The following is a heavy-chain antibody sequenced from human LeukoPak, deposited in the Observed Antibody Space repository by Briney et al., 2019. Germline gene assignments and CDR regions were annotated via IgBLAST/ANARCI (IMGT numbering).Heavy chain of an antibody. CDR1: GFTFSNYD. Sequence: PGGSLRLSCAASGFTFSNYDMYWVRQATGKGLEWVSAIGTAGDTYYPDSVKGRFTISRENAKNSFYLQMNNLRAGDTAVYYCARTGGSSGSDGFDVWGQGTMVTVSS. D-gene: IGHD5-12*01. J-gene: IGHJ3*01. CDR2: IGTAGDT. V-gene: IGHV3-13*01. CDR3: ARTGGSSGSDGFDV.